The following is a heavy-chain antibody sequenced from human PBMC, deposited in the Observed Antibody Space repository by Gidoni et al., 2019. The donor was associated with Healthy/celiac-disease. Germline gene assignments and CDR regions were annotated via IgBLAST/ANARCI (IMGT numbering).Heavy chain of an antibody. CDR3: ARDFLYCGGDCPSDYYYYGMDV. J-gene: IGHJ6*04. D-gene: IGHD2-21*01. CDR2: ISYDGSNK. V-gene: IGHV3-30-3*01. CDR1: GFTFSSYA. Sequence: QVQLVESGGGVVQPGRSLRLSCAASGFTFSSYAMHWVSQAPGKGLEWVAVISYDGSNKYYADSVKGRFTISRDNSKNTLYLQMNSLRAEDTAVYYCARDFLYCGGDCPSDYYYYGMDVWGKGTTVTVSS.